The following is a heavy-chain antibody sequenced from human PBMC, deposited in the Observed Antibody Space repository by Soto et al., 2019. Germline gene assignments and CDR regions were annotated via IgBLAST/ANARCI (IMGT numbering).Heavy chain of an antibody. CDR1: GYSFTSYW. CDR3: ARHGGRRPQLFYYYGMDV. CDR2: IYPGDSDI. Sequence: GESLKISCKGSGYSFTSYWIGWVRQMPGKGLEWMGIIYPGDSDIRYSPSFEGQVTISADKSISTAYLQWSSLRASDTAMYYCARHGGRRPQLFYYYGMDVWGQGTTVTVSS. J-gene: IGHJ6*02. V-gene: IGHV5-51*01. D-gene: IGHD3-16*01.